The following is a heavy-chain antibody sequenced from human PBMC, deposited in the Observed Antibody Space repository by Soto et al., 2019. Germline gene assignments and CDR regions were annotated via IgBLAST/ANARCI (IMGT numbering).Heavy chain of an antibody. J-gene: IGHJ5*02. CDR3: ARGRTRFDP. CDR2: IDHSGST. D-gene: IGHD1-7*01. CDR1: GGPFSGSY. Sequence: QVQLQQWGAGLLKPSETLSLTCAVYGGPFSGSYWSWIRQSPGKGLEWIGEIDHSGSTNYNPSLTSRVTISGDTSKNQFSPRLTSVTAADTAVYYCARGRTRFDPWGQGTLVTVSS. V-gene: IGHV4-34*01.